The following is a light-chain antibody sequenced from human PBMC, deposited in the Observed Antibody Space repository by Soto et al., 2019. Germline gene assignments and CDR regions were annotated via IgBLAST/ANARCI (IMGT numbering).Light chain of an antibody. J-gene: IGKJ5*01. CDR2: GAS. Sequence: ETVVTQSPGTLSLSLGETANLAFRARQSVASNSLACYQQKPGQAPRLLVYGASGRATDIPARFGGRGSWPDFTLTINRLEPEDFAVYYCQQYNHWPPITFGPGTRLEIK. CDR3: QQYNHWPPIT. V-gene: IGKV3-20*01. CDR1: QSVASNS.